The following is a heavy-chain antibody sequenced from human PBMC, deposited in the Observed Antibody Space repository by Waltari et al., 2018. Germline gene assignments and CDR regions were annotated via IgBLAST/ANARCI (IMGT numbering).Heavy chain of an antibody. V-gene: IGHV4-34*01. CDR2: INHSGST. J-gene: IGHJ3*01. CDR3: ARGLRYYDFWSGYYPS. Sequence: QVQLQQWGAGLLKPSETLSLTCAVYGGSFSGYYWSWIRQPPGKGLEWIGEINHSGSTNYNPSLKSRVTISVDTSKNQFSPKLSSVTAADTAVYYCARGLRYYDFWSGYYPSWGQGTMVTVSS. D-gene: IGHD3-3*01. CDR1: GGSFSGYY.